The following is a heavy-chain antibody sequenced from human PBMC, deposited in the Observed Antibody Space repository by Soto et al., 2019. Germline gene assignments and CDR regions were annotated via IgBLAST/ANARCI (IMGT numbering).Heavy chain of an antibody. D-gene: IGHD3-22*01. V-gene: IGHV4-31*03. Sequence: SETLSLTCSVSGGSISSGGYYWSWIRQHPGKGLEWIGYIYYSGSTYYNPSLKSRVAMSLDTSKNHFSLRLNSVTAADTAVYYCARKNYDDSGAPGEPFDIWGQGTMVTVSS. CDR1: GGSISSGGYY. CDR3: ARKNYDDSGAPGEPFDI. CDR2: IYYSGST. J-gene: IGHJ3*02.